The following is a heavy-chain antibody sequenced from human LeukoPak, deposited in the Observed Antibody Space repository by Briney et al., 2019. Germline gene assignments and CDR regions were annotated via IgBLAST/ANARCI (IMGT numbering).Heavy chain of an antibody. CDR3: ARDVALGASTDYFDY. V-gene: IGHV1-2*02. Sequence: GASVKVSCKASGYTFTGYYIHWVRQAPGQGLEWMGWINPNTGVTNYAQKFQGRVTMTTDTSITTAFMDLSSLRSDDTALYYCARDVALGASTDYFDYWGQGTVIPLFS. D-gene: IGHD1-26*01. CDR2: INPNTGVT. J-gene: IGHJ4*02. CDR1: GYTFTGYY.